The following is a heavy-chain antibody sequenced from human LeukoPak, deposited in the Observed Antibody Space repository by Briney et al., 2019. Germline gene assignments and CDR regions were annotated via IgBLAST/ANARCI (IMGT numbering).Heavy chain of an antibody. Sequence: GGSLRLSCAASGFTFSSYSMNWVRQAPGKGLEWVSSISSSSSYIYYADSVKGRFTISRDNAKNSLYLQMNSLRAEDTAVYYCARTKEMATISYFDSWGQGTLVTVSS. CDR2: ISSSSSYI. J-gene: IGHJ4*02. CDR1: GFTFSSYS. V-gene: IGHV3-21*01. CDR3: ARTKEMATISYFDS. D-gene: IGHD5-24*01.